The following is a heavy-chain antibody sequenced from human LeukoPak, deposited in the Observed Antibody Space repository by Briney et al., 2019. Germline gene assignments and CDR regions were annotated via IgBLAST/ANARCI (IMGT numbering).Heavy chain of an antibody. CDR3: ARDGIAVFGVITGNYYYMDV. V-gene: IGHV4-34*01. CDR1: GGSFSYYS. J-gene: IGHJ6*03. D-gene: IGHD3-3*01. CDR2: VSHGGTT. Sequence: PSETLSLTCTVYGGSFSYYSWSWIRQPPGKGLEWIGEVSHGGTTNYNPSLESRVTISIDTSNSQFSLNLKSVTAADSGVYYCARDGIAVFGVITGNYYYMDVWGKGTTVTVSS.